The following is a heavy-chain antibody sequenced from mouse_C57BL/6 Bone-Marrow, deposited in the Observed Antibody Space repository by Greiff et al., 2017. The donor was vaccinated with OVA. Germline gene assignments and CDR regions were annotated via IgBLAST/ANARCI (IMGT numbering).Heavy chain of an antibody. J-gene: IGHJ4*01. CDR2: IRSKSNNYAT. D-gene: IGHD4-1*01. CDR1: GFSFNTYA. V-gene: IGHV10-1*01. CDR3: VRQGNWDPYAMDY. Sequence: DVMLVESGGGLVQPKGSLKLSCAASGFSFNTYAMNWVRQAPGTGLEWVARIRSKSNNYATYYADSVKDRFTISRDDSESMLYLQMNNLETEDTAMYYCVRQGNWDPYAMDYWGQGTSVTVSS.